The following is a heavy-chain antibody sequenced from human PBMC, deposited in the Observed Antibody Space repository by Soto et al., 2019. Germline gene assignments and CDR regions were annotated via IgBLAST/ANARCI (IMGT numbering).Heavy chain of an antibody. Sequence: PSETLSLTCTVSGGSISSYYWSWIRQPPGKGLEWIGYIYYSGNTNYNPSLKSRVTISVDTSKNQFSLKLSSVTAADTAVYYCAGDEMTTVTTDYYGMDVWGQGTTVTVSS. D-gene: IGHD4-17*01. CDR2: IYYSGNT. J-gene: IGHJ6*02. CDR3: AGDEMTTVTTDYYGMDV. V-gene: IGHV4-59*01. CDR1: GGSISSYY.